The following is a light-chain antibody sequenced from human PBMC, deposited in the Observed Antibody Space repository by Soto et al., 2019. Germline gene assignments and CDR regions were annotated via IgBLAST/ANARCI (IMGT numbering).Light chain of an antibody. CDR3: HHFGSSPET. Sequence: EIVLTQSPGTLSLSPGERATLSCRASQSVSSNYLVWYQQNPGRATRLLFYAASRRATGIPDRFSGSGSGTDFTLTISRLEPEDFAVYYCHHFGSSPETFGQGTLVDI. V-gene: IGKV3-20*01. CDR1: QSVSSNY. CDR2: AAS. J-gene: IGKJ1*01.